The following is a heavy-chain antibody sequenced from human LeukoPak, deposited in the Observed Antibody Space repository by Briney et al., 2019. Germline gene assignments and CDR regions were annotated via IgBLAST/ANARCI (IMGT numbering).Heavy chain of an antibody. CDR2: IYYSGST. D-gene: IGHD2-2*01. J-gene: IGHJ5*02. CDR3: ARGPLSREVVPAAMFDP. CDR1: GGSITNYY. V-gene: IGHV4-59*01. Sequence: PSETLSLTCTVSGGSITNYYWSWIRQPPGKGLEWIGYIYYSGSTNYNPSLKSRVTISVDTSKNQLSLKLSSVTAADTAVYYCARGPLSREVVPAAMFDPWGQGTLVTVSS.